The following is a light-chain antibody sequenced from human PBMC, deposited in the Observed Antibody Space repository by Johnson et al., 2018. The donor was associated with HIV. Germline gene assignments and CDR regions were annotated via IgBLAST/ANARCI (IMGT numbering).Light chain of an antibody. CDR1: SSNIGNNY. V-gene: IGLV1-51*01. CDR2: DNN. CDR3: GTCDSSLGAVL. J-gene: IGLJ1*01. Sequence: QSVFTQSPSVSAAPGQKVTISCSGSSSNIGNNYVSWYQQIPGTAPKLLIYDNNKRPSGIPDRFSGSKSGTSATLGITGLQTGDEADYYCGTCDSSLGAVLFGTGSKVTVL.